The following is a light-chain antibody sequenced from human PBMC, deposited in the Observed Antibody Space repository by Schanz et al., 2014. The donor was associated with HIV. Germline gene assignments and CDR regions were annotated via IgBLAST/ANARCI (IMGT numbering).Light chain of an antibody. CDR3: ISYTSDTVL. CDR2: DVA. CDR1: SSDVGGYDF. J-gene: IGLJ2*01. Sequence: QSALTQPASVSGSPGQSITISCTGTSSDVGGYDFVSWFQQYPGKAPKLMIYDVAKRPSGISNRFSGSKSDNTASLTISGLQPEDEADYYCISYTSDTVLFGGGTKVTVL. V-gene: IGLV2-14*01.